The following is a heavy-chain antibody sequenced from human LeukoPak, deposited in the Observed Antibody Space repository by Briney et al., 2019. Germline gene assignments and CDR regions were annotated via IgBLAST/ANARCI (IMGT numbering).Heavy chain of an antibody. J-gene: IGHJ6*02. Sequence: GGSLRLSCAASGVTFSSYGMHWVRQAPGKGLEWVAFIRYDGSNKYYADSVKGRFTISRDNSKNTLYLQMNSLRAEDTAVYYCAGSRGGPNLYYYYYYYGMDVWGQGTTVTVPS. CDR1: GVTFSSYG. D-gene: IGHD2-15*01. V-gene: IGHV3-30*02. CDR3: AGSRGGPNLYYYYYYYGMDV. CDR2: IRYDGSNK.